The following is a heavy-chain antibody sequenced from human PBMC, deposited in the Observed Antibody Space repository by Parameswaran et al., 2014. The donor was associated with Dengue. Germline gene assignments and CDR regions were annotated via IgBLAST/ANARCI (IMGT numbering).Heavy chain of an antibody. CDR3: ATRFHSSPKFYKDSYYYFGLDV. J-gene: IGHJ6*02. V-gene: IGHV3-48*03. Sequence: VRQAPGKGLEWLSHINSAGSLIYYADSVKGRFIVSRDDAKNSVHLEMNSLRVEDTAVYYCATRFHSSPKFYKDSYYYFGLDVWGQGTTVTVSS. CDR2: INSAGSLI. D-gene: IGHD6-13*01.